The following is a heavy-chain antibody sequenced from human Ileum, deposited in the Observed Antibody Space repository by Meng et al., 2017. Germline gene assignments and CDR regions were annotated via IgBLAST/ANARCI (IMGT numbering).Heavy chain of an antibody. CDR2: INSDGTGT. J-gene: IGHJ4*02. CDR3: VRDGPNYFDQ. V-gene: IGHV3-74*01. CDR1: GFNFSGYW. Sequence: VRLVEAGGGLVQPGGSLRLSCAASGFNFSGYWMHWFRQGTGKSLVWLSHINSDGTGTSYAESVRGRFTISRDNAKNTLYLQMNSLTVEDTAVYYCVRDGPNYFDQWGQGTLVTVS.